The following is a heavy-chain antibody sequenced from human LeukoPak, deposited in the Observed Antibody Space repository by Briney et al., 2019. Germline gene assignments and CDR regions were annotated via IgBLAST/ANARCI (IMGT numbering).Heavy chain of an antibody. D-gene: IGHD3-22*01. CDR2: INHSGST. CDR1: GGSFSGYY. Sequence: SETLSLTCAVYGGSFSGYYWSWIRQPPGKGLEWIGEINHSGSTNYNPSLKSRVTISVDTSKNQFSLKLSSVTAADTAVYYCARGLRYYYDSSGYRLFDYWGQGTLVTVSS. CDR3: ARGLRYYYDSSGYRLFDY. J-gene: IGHJ4*02. V-gene: IGHV4-34*01.